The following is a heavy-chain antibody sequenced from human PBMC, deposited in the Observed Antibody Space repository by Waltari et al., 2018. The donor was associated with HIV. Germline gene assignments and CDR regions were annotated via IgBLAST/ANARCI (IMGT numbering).Heavy chain of an antibody. CDR1: GYPFTQYA. Sequence: QVQLVQSGTEVKKPGASVKVSCKASGYPFTQYAISWVRQAPGQGLEWRGWTSTYNLNTNYAQKFQGRITLTRDTSTSTVYMELMILTSDDTAVYYCAREGFCRGGSCYSGAVDIWGQGTLVTVSS. CDR2: TSTYNLNT. CDR3: AREGFCRGGSCYSGAVDI. D-gene: IGHD2-15*01. J-gene: IGHJ3*02. V-gene: IGHV1-18*04.